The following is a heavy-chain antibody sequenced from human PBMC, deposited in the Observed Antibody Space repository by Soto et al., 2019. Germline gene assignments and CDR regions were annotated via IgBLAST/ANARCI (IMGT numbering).Heavy chain of an antibody. CDR2: ISYDGSNK. Sequence: QVQLVESGGGVVQPGRSLRLSCAASGFTFSSYCMHWVRQAPGKGLEWVAVISYDGSNKYYADSVKGRFTISRDNSKNTLYLQMNSLRAEDTAVYYCGRRGWDAFDSWGQGTRVPVS. CDR1: GFTFSSYC. V-gene: IGHV3-30*03. J-gene: IGHJ3*02. CDR3: GRRGWDAFDS.